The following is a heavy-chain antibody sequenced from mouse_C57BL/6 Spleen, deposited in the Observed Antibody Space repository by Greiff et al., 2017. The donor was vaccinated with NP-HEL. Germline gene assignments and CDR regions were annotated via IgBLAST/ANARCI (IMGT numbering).Heavy chain of an antibody. Sequence: VQLQQSGPGLVQPSQSLSITCTVSGFSLTSYGVHWVRQSPGKGLEWLGVIWSGGSTAYNAAFISRLSISKDNSKSQVFFKMNSLQADDTAIYYCARCGTLDYFDYWGQGTTLTVSS. CDR1: GFSLTSYG. D-gene: IGHD4-1*01. CDR2: IWSGGST. J-gene: IGHJ2*01. V-gene: IGHV2-2*01. CDR3: ARCGTLDYFDY.